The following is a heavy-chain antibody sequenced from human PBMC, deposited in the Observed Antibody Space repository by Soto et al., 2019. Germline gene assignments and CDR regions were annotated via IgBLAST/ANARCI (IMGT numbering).Heavy chain of an antibody. D-gene: IGHD6-19*01. CDR2: IIPIFGTV. J-gene: IGHJ6*02. Sequence: QVQLLQSGAEVKKPGSSVRVSCEASGGTFRTYAMSWVRQAPGHGLEWMGEIIPIFGTVNYAQKFQGRVTITADESTTTVYMDLRSLRSEDTAVYYCAKGAVAGTPTSYYYYGMDVWGQGTTVTVSS. CDR1: GGTFRTYA. CDR3: AKGAVAGTPTSYYYYGMDV. V-gene: IGHV1-69*12.